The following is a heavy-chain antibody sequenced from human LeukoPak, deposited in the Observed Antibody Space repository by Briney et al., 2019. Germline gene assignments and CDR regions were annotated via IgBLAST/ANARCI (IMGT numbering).Heavy chain of an antibody. CDR1: GFTFSSYA. V-gene: IGHV3-30*04. J-gene: IGHJ4*02. CDR2: ISYDGSNK. D-gene: IGHD3-22*01. CDR3: AREIYYDSSAYDY. Sequence: GGSLRLSCAASGFTFSSYAMHWVRQAPGKGLEWVAVISYDGSNKYYADSVKGRFTISRDNSKNTLYLQMNSLRFEDTAVYYCAREIYYDSSAYDYWGQGTLVTVSS.